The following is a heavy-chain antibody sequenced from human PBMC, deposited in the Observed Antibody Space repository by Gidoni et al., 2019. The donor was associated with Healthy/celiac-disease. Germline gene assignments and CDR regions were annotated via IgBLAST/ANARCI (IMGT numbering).Heavy chain of an antibody. Sequence: EVQLVESGGGLVQPGGSLRLSCAASGFTFSSYWMGWVRQAPGKGLEWVANIKQDGSEKYYVDSVKGRFTISRDNAKNSLYLQMNSLRAEDTAVYYCARAGRIATFQHWGQGTLVTVSS. D-gene: IGHD1-1*01. CDR2: IKQDGSEK. J-gene: IGHJ1*01. V-gene: IGHV3-7*05. CDR1: GFTFSSYW. CDR3: ARAGRIATFQH.